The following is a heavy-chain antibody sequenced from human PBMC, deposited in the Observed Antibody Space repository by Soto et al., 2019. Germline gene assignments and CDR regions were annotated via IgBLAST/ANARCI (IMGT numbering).Heavy chain of an antibody. D-gene: IGHD4-17*01. V-gene: IGHV3-23*01. CDR3: AKSVTVEKGRYGDHSVG. CDR2: ISGSGGST. J-gene: IGHJ4*02. CDR1: GFTFSSYA. Sequence: EVQLLESGGGLVQPGGSLRLSCAASGFTFSSYAMSWVRQAPGKGLEWVSAISGSGGSTYYADSVKGRFTISRDNSKNTLYLQMNSLRAEDTAVYYCAKSVTVEKGRYGDHSVGWGQGTLVTVSS.